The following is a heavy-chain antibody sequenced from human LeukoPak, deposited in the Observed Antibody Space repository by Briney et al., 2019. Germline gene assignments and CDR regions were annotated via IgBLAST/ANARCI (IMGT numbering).Heavy chain of an antibody. J-gene: IGHJ1*01. CDR3: ARAAGIRTIEH. CDR1: GFTFSSYS. D-gene: IGHD1-7*01. CDR2: ISSSSSTI. V-gene: IGHV3-48*04. Sequence: GGSLRLSCAASGFTFSSYSMNWVRQAPGKGLEWVSYISSSSSTIYYADSVKGRFTISRDNAKNSLYLQMNSLRAEDTAVYYCARAAGIRTIEHWGQGTLVTVSS.